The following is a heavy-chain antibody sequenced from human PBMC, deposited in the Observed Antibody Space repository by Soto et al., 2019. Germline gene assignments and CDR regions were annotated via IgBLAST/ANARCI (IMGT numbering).Heavy chain of an antibody. CDR2: INGDASST. CDR1: GFSIRDYW. V-gene: IGHV3-74*01. J-gene: IGHJ6*02. CDR3: ARDRSYAMDV. Sequence: AGGSLRLSCAASGFSIRDYWMHWVRQGPGEGLVWVSCINGDASSTTYADSVKGRFTISRDDAQNTVHLQMSSLRADDTAIYFCARDRSYAMDVWGHGTRVTVSS.